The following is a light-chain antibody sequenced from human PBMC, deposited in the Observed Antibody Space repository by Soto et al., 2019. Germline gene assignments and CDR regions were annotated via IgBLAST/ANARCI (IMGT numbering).Light chain of an antibody. CDR1: QDISNY. V-gene: IGKV1-33*01. Sequence: DIQMTQSPSSLSASVGDRVIITCQASQDISNYLNWYQQKPGKAPKLLIYDASNLETGVPSRFSGSGSGTDFTFTISSLQPEHIATYYCQQYDNLSFTFGPGTKVDIK. CDR2: DAS. J-gene: IGKJ3*01. CDR3: QQYDNLSFT.